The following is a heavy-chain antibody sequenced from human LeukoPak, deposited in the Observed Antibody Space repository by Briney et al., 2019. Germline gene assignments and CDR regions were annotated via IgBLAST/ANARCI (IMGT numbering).Heavy chain of an antibody. J-gene: IGHJ6*03. CDR2: IYYSGST. CDR3: ARILFDYYYYMDV. CDR1: GGAISSSSYF. Sequence: PSETLSLTCTVSGGAISSSSYFWDWLRQPPGKGLEWIGSIYYSGSTYYNPSLKSRVTISVDTSKNQFSLKLSSVTAADTAVYYCARILFDYYYYMDVWGKGTTVTVSS. D-gene: IGHD2-21*01. V-gene: IGHV4-39*01.